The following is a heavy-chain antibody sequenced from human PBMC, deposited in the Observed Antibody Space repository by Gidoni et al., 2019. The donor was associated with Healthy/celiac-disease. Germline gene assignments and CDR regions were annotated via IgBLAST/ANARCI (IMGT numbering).Heavy chain of an antibody. CDR1: GYTFTGYY. J-gene: IGHJ4*02. CDR2: INPNSGGT. V-gene: IGHV1-2*02. D-gene: IGHD6-13*01. Sequence: QVQLVQSGAEVKKPGASVKVSCKASGYTFTGYYMHWVRQAPGQGLERMGWINPNSGGTNYAQKFQGRVTMTRDTSISTAYMELSRLRSDDTAVYYCASLGLLAAAGNTDLGWFDYWGQGTLVTVSS. CDR3: ASLGLLAAAGNTDLGWFDY.